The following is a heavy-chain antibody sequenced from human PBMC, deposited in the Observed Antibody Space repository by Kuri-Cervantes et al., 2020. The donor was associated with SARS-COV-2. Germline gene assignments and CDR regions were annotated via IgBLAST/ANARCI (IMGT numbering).Heavy chain of an antibody. J-gene: IGHJ4*02. CDR3: ARRGDYYDSSGYYYHLQYYFDY. V-gene: IGHV4-39*01. CDR1: GASISSSSYY. CDR2: IYHSGST. D-gene: IGHD3-22*01. Sequence: SETLSLTCTVSGASISSSSYYWGWIRQPPGKGLEWIGSIYHSGSTYYNPSLKSRVTISVDTSKNQFSLKLSSVTAADTAVYYCARRGDYYDSSGYYYHLQYYFDYWGQGTLVTVSS.